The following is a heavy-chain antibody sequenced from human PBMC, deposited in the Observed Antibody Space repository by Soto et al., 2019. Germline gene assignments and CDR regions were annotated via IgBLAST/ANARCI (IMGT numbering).Heavy chain of an antibody. Sequence: ASVKVSCKASGYTFTGYHLYWVRQAPGQGLEWMGWINPNSGGTNYAQKFQGRVTMARDTSINTAYMELNSLRSDDTAVYYCATTRSTNSRDACDSWGQGRMVTVSS. D-gene: IGHD1-7*01. J-gene: IGHJ3*01. V-gene: IGHV1-2*02. CDR3: ATTRSTNSRDACDS. CDR2: INPNSGGT. CDR1: GYTFTGYH.